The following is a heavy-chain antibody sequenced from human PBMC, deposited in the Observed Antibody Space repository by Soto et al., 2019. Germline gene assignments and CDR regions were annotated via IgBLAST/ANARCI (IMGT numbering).Heavy chain of an antibody. J-gene: IGHJ5*02. V-gene: IGHV1-69*06. CDR3: LYYDSSGLEFDP. D-gene: IGHD3-22*01. CDR1: GGTFSSYA. Sequence: QVQLVQSGAEVKKPGSSVKVSCKASGGTFSSYAISWVRQAPGQGLEWMGGIIPIFGTANYAQKFQGRVTITADKSKSTAYMELSSLRSEDTAVYYCLYYDSSGLEFDPWGQGTLVTVSS. CDR2: IIPIFGTA.